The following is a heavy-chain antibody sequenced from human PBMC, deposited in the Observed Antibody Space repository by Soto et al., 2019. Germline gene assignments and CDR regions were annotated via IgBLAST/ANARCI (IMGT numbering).Heavy chain of an antibody. Sequence: QVQLVQSGAEVKKPGSSLKISCKTSGGNFSRNGISWVRQAPGQGLEWMGGIIPIFGTTNYAHKFRGRVTVTADESTGTVYMVMNILRSEDTAVYYCARASDSTWYNWFDPWGQGTMVTVSS. D-gene: IGHD6-13*01. J-gene: IGHJ5*02. CDR2: IIPIFGTT. V-gene: IGHV1-69*01. CDR3: ARASDSTWYNWFDP. CDR1: GGNFSRNG.